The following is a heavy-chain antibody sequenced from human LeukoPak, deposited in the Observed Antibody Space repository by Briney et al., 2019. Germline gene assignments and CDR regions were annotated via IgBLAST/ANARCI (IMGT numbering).Heavy chain of an antibody. J-gene: IGHJ4*02. CDR3: AREPTHYGSVDY. CDR2: IIPILGIA. CDR1: GGTFSSYA. Sequence: GASVKVSCKASGGTFSSYAISWVRQAPGQGLEWMGRIIPILGIANYAQKFQGRVTITADKSTSTAYMELSSLRSEDTAVYYCAREPTHYGSVDYWGQGTLVTVSS. V-gene: IGHV1-69*04. D-gene: IGHD3-10*01.